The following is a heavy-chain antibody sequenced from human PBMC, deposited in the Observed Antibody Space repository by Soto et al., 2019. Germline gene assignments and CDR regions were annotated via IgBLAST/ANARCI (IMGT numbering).Heavy chain of an antibody. CDR2: VNPSGGHT. D-gene: IGHD2-21*02. V-gene: IGHV1-46*01. CDR1: GDTFTEYY. J-gene: IGHJ4*02. Sequence: QVQLMQSGAEVKKPGASVKVSCKASGDTFTEYYIHWVRQAPGQGLEWMGTVNPSGGHTTYAQHFLGRVTRTRDRSTSTLYMERTSLTSEDTAVYYCASGGHVVVVTAALDYWGQGTLVTVSS. CDR3: ASGGHVVVVTAALDY.